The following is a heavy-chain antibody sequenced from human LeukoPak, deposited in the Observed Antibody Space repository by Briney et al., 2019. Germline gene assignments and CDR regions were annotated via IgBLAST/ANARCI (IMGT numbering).Heavy chain of an antibody. CDR1: GFTLNAQD. D-gene: IGHD3-16*01. V-gene: IGHV3-23*01. J-gene: IGHJ4*02. CDR3: AKVNWEDYVWGNC. CDR2: ISGSHT. Sequence: GGSLRLSCAASGFTLNAQDINWVRQGPGKGLEWVAGISGSHTFYADSVKGRFTFSRDNSKNTMYLQMNSLRVEDTAVYYCAKVNWEDYVWGNCWGQGTLVTVSS.